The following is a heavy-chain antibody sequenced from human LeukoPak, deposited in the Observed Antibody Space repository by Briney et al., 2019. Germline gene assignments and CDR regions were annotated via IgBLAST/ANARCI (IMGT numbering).Heavy chain of an antibody. CDR2: IKQDGSEK. Sequence: PGGSLRPSCAASGFSFTSYWMMWVRQAPGKGLEWVANIKQDGSEKYYVDSVKGRFSISRDNAKKSVYLQVNSLRDEDTAVYYCAGYPMDVWGRGTTVTVSS. CDR1: GFSFTSYW. J-gene: IGHJ6*02. CDR3: AGYPMDV. V-gene: IGHV3-7*01.